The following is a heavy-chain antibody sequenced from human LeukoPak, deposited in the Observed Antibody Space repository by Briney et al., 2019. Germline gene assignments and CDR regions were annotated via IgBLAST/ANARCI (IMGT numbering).Heavy chain of an antibody. Sequence: ASVKVSCTASGYTFTSYDINWVRQATGQGLEWMGWMNPNSGNAGYAQKFQGRVTMTRNTSISTAYMELSSLRSEDTAVYYCARSFYTYYYGSGSYLPGYWGQGTLVTVSS. D-gene: IGHD3-10*01. J-gene: IGHJ4*02. CDR1: GYTFTSYD. CDR3: ARSFYTYYYGSGSYLPGY. V-gene: IGHV1-8*01. CDR2: MNPNSGNA.